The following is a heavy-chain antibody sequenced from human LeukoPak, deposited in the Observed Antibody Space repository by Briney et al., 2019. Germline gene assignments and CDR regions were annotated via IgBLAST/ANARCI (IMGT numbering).Heavy chain of an antibody. D-gene: IGHD6-19*01. V-gene: IGHV4-61*08. CDR3: ARLWAVAGTIWFDP. CDR2: IYYSGST. CDR1: GGSISSDGYD. Sequence: PSETLSLTCTVSGGSISSDGYDWSWIRQQPGKGLEGIGYIYYSGSTNYNPSLKSRVTISVDTSKNQFSLKLSSVTAADTAVYYCARLWAVAGTIWFDPWGQGTLVTVSS. J-gene: IGHJ5*02.